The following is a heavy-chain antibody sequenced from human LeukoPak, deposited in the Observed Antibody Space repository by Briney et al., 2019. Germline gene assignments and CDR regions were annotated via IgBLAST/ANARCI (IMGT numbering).Heavy chain of an antibody. CDR2: ITSTSSDV. CDR1: GFNFKFYS. D-gene: IGHD3-10*01. Sequence: GGSLRLSCAAAGFNFKFYSMNWVRQAPGKGLEWVSFITSTSSDVFYADSVKGRFTVSRDNARNSLYLQMNSLRAEDTAVYYCARAAGHYFDYWGQGSLVTVSS. V-gene: IGHV3-21*01. CDR3: ARAAGHYFDY. J-gene: IGHJ4*02.